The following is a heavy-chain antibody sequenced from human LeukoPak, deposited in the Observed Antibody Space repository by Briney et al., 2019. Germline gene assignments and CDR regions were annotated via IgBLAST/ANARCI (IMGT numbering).Heavy chain of an antibody. J-gene: IGHJ6*03. CDR1: GFTFSSYS. Sequence: GGSLRLSCAASGFTFSSYSMNWVRQAPGKGLEWVSSISSSSSYIYYADSVKGRFTISRDNAKNSLYLQMNSLRAEDTAVYYCARGSPVDTAMVLYYYYYYYMDVWGKGTTVTVSS. D-gene: IGHD5-18*01. V-gene: IGHV3-21*01. CDR3: ARGSPVDTAMVLYYYYYYYMDV. CDR2: ISSSSSYI.